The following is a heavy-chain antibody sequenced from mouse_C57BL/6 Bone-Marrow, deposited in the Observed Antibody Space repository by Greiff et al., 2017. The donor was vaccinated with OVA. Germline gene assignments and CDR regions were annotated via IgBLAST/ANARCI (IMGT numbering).Heavy chain of an antibody. Sequence: VQLQRPGTELVKPGASVKLSCKASGYTFTSYWMHWVKQRPGQGLEWIGNINPSNGGTNYNEKFKSKATLTVDKSSSTAYMQLSSLTSEDSAVYYCASPRGLGPLFDYWGQGTTLTVSS. CDR1: GYTFTSYW. CDR2: INPSNGGT. D-gene: IGHD4-1*01. J-gene: IGHJ2*01. CDR3: ASPRGLGPLFDY. V-gene: IGHV1-53*01.